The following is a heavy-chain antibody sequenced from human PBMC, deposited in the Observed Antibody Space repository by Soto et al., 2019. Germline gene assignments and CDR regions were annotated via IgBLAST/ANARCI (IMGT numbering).Heavy chain of an antibody. CDR3: VRSSGWLGDS. CDR2: IKQDGNEK. D-gene: IGHD5-12*01. Sequence: EVQLVESGGGLVQPGRSLRLSCAASGFTFSGFWMNWVRQAPGKGLEWLAIIKQDGNEKHYVDSVDGRFTISRDNANNLLYLEMSNLGAEDTAMYYCVRSSGWLGDSWGQGTLVTVSP. V-gene: IGHV3-7*04. CDR1: GFTFSGFW. J-gene: IGHJ5*01.